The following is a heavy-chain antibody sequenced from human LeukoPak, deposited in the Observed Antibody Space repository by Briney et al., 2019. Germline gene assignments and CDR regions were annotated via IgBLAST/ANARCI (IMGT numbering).Heavy chain of an antibody. J-gene: IGHJ3*02. D-gene: IGHD3-16*01. V-gene: IGHV3-7*03. Sequence: GGSLRLSCAASGFIFNSYWMNWLRQAPGKGLEWVANVDQDGSEKYYVGSVKGRFTISRDNAKNSLYLQMNSLGVEDTAVYYCARGWASSRRKAFDIWGQGTMVTVSS. CDR2: VDQDGSEK. CDR1: GFIFNSYW. CDR3: ARGWASSRRKAFDI.